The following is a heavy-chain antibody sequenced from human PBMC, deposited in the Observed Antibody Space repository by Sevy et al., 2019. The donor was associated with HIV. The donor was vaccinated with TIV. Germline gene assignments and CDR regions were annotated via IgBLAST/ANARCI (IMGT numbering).Heavy chain of an antibody. CDR2: ITGDSSYM. J-gene: IGHJ4*02. D-gene: IGHD3-22*01. CDR3: ARDRPTLNYHASSGYNYYFDS. CDR1: GFTFSSYN. Sequence: GGSLRLSCAASGFTFSSYNMNWVRQAPGKGLEWISSITGDSSYMYDADSVKGRFTISRDNAKNSLYLHMNGLRVEDTAVYYCARDRPTLNYHASSGYNYYFDSWGQGTLVTVSS. V-gene: IGHV3-21*01.